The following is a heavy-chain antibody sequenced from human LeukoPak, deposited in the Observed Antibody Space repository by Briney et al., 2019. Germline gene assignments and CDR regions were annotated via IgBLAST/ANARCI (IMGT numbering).Heavy chain of an antibody. CDR2: ISAYNGNT. CDR3: ARDHVVVVAALIDY. D-gene: IGHD2-15*01. CDR1: GYTFTSYG. J-gene: IGHJ4*02. Sequence: ASVKVSCKASGYTFTSYGISWVRQAPGQGLEWMGWISAYNGNTSYAQKLQGRVTMTTDTSTSTAYMELRSLRSDDTAVYYCARDHVVVVAALIDYWGQGTLVTVSS. V-gene: IGHV1-18*01.